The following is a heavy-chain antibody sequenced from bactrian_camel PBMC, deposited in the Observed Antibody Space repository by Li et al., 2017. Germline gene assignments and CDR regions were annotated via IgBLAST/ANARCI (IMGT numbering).Heavy chain of an antibody. J-gene: IGHJ4*01. D-gene: IGHD6*01. V-gene: IGHV3-2*01. CDR2: IYGYGGDT. Sequence: HVQLVESGGDVVQPGGSLTLTCIGSGFTFSNYYIRWVRQAPGKGLEWVSRIYGYGGDTVYADSVKGRFAISRDNTKNTVYLQMNSLTSEDTAVYYCSTGVVAGRTGQGTQVTVS. CDR1: GFTFSNYY.